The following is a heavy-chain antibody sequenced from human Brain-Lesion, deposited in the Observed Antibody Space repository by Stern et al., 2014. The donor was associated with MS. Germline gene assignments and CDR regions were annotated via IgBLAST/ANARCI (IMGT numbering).Heavy chain of an antibody. CDR1: GGSISSGGYY. D-gene: IGHD2-2*01. J-gene: IGHJ6*02. CDR2: IFNSGST. V-gene: IGHV4-61*02. CDR3: ARGRVVPGFQYYATDV. Sequence: QVQLQESGPGLVKPSQTLSLSCTVSGGSISSGGYYWSWIRQPAGKGLEWIGRIFNSGSTRYNPSLKSRVTISIDPSKTQFSLSLNSMTAADTAVYYCARGRVVPGFQYYATDVWGQGTTVIVSS.